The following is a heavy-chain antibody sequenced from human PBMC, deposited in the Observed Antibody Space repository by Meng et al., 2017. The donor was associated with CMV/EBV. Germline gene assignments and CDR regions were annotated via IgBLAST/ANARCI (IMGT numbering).Heavy chain of an antibody. CDR1: GFLLHARGRG. CDR2: IYWNDDK. Sequence: LTCHFIGFLLHARGRGFGWIRQPPGKALEWLALIYWNDDKRYSPSLKSRLTITKDTSKNQVVLTMTNMDPVDTATYYCAHGGAAADRWGQGTLVTVSS. CDR3: AHGGAAADR. J-gene: IGHJ4*01. D-gene: IGHD6-13*01. V-gene: IGHV2-5*01.